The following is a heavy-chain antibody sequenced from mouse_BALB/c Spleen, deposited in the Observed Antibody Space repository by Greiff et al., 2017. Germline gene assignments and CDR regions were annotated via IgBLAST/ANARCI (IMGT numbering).Heavy chain of an antibody. D-gene: IGHD2-2*01. CDR3: ASGYDAWFAY. CDR1: GFTFSDYY. V-gene: IGHV5-4*02. CDR2: ISDGGSYT. J-gene: IGHJ3*01. Sequence: EVQLVESGGGLVKPGGSLKLSCAASGFTFSDYYMYWVRQTPEKRLEWVATISDGGSYTYYPDSVKGRFTISRDNAKNNLYLQMSSLKSEDTAMYYCASGYDAWFAYWGQGTLVTVSA.